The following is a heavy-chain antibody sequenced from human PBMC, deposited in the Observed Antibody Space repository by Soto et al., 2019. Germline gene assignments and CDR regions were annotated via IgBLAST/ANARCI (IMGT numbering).Heavy chain of an antibody. CDR2: INAGNGNT. CDR3: ARDTGSSWSTFDY. Sequence: AASVKVSCKASGYTFTSYAIHWVRQAPGQRLEWMGWINAGNGNTKYSQKFQGRVTITRDTSASTAYMELSSLKSEDTAVYYCARDTGSSWSTFDYWGQGTLVTVSS. J-gene: IGHJ4*02. D-gene: IGHD6-13*01. CDR1: GYTFTSYA. V-gene: IGHV1-3*01.